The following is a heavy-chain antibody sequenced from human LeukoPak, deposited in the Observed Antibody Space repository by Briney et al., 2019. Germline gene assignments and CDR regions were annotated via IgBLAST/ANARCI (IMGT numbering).Heavy chain of an antibody. Sequence: GMHWVRQAPGKGLEWVAVIANDGRDKKYADSVRGRFTISRDNSKNTVYLQMNSLRAEDTAVFYCVKDMKIKAAGYYFDYWGQGTLVTVSS. V-gene: IGHV3-30*18. CDR3: VKDMKIKAAGYYFDY. CDR2: IANDGRDK. CDR1: G. J-gene: IGHJ4*02. D-gene: IGHD6-13*01.